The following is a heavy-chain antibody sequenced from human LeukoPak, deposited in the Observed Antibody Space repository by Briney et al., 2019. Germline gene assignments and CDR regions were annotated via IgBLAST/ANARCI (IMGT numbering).Heavy chain of an antibody. J-gene: IGHJ3*02. CDR2: IYHSGST. D-gene: IGHD2-2*01. CDR1: GGSISSYY. CDR3: ARNPRVVANAFDI. V-gene: IGHV4-59*01. Sequence: PSETLSLTCTVSGGSISSYYWSWIRQPPGKGLEWIGYIYHSGSTNYNPSLKSRVTISVDTSKNQFSLKLSSVTAADTAVYYCARNPRVVANAFDIWGQGTMVTVSS.